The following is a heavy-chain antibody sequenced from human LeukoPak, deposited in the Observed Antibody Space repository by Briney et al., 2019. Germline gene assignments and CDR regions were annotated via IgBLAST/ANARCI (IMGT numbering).Heavy chain of an antibody. CDR1: GGSIGSGDYY. D-gene: IGHD4-17*01. Sequence: SETLSLTCTVSGGSIGSGDYYWSWIRQPPGKGLEWIGYIYYSGSTYYNPSLKSRVTISVDTSKNQFSLKLSSVTAADTAVYYCARDLRVDAFDIWGQGTMVTVSS. V-gene: IGHV4-30-4*08. CDR2: IYYSGST. CDR3: ARDLRVDAFDI. J-gene: IGHJ3*02.